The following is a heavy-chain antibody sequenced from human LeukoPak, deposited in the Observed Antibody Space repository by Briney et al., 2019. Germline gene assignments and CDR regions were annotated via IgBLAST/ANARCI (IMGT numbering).Heavy chain of an antibody. J-gene: IGHJ4*02. Sequence: SETLSLTCTVSGGSISSYYWGWFRQPPGKGLEWIGSIYYSGGSYYNPSLKSRVTISVDTSTTQFSLKLSSVTAADTAVYYCERRRFVRGPDVVNPFDYWGQGTLVTVSS. CDR3: ERRRFVRGPDVVNPFDY. CDR2: IYYSGGS. V-gene: IGHV4-39*01. D-gene: IGHD2-8*01. CDR1: GGSISSYY.